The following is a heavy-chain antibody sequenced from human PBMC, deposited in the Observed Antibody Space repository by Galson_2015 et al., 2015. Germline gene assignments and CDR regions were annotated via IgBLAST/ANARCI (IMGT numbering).Heavy chain of an antibody. CDR1: GFTVSSNY. D-gene: IGHD3-16*01. J-gene: IGHJ4*02. V-gene: IGHV3-53*01. Sequence: SLRLSCAASGFTVSSNYMSWVRQAPGKGLEWVSVIYSGGSTYYADSVKGRFTISRDNSKNTLYLQMNSLRAEDTAVYYCAKDLGVLYYFDYWGQGTLVPVSS. CDR3: AKDLGVLYYFDY. CDR2: IYSGGST.